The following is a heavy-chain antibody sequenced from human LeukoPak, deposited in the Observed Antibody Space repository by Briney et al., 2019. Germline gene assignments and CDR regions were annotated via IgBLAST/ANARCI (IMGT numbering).Heavy chain of an antibody. J-gene: IGHJ3*02. Sequence: PSETLSLTCAVSGYSISSGYYWGWIRQPPGKGLEWIGSIYHSGSTYYNPSLKSRVTISVDTSKNQFSLKLSSVTAADTAMYYCARYSTVTTYDAFDIWGQGTMVTVSS. D-gene: IGHD4-17*01. CDR2: IYHSGST. CDR3: ARYSTVTTYDAFDI. CDR1: GYSISSGYY. V-gene: IGHV4-38-2*01.